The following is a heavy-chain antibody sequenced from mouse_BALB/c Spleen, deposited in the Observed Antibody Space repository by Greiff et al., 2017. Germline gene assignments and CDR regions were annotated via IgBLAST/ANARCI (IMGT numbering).Heavy chain of an antibody. CDR2: IDPANGNT. CDR3: ASPHWEDAMDY. V-gene: IGHV14-3*02. J-gene: IGHJ4*01. CDR1: GFNIKDTY. Sequence: EVQLQQSGAELVKPGASVKLSCTASGFNIKDTYMHWVKQRPEQGLEWIGRIDPANGNTKYDPKFQGKATITADTSSNTAYLQLSSLTSEDTAVYYCASPHWEDAMDYWGQGTSVTVSS. D-gene: IGHD4-1*01.